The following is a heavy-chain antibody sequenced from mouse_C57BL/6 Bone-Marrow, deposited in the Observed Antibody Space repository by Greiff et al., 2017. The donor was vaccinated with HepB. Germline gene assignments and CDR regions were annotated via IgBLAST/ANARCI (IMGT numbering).Heavy chain of an antibody. Sequence: ESGPGLVKPSQSLSLTCSVTGYSITSGYYWNWIRQFPGNKLEWMGYISYDGSNNYNPSLKNRISITRDTSKNQFFLKLNSVTTEDTATYYCARERTTVVATNWYFDVWGTGTTVTVSS. D-gene: IGHD1-1*01. V-gene: IGHV3-6*01. CDR2: ISYDGSN. CDR3: ARERTTVVATNWYFDV. CDR1: GYSITSGYY. J-gene: IGHJ1*03.